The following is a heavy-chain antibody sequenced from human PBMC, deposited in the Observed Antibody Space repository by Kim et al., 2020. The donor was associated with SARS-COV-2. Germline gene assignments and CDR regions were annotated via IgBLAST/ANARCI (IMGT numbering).Heavy chain of an antibody. Sequence: GKGRFTISRDNSKNTLYLQMNSLRAEDTAVYYCARDLGYCSSTSCQEDYWGQGTLVTVSS. D-gene: IGHD2-2*03. J-gene: IGHJ4*02. V-gene: IGHV3-30*07. CDR3: ARDLGYCSSTSCQEDY.